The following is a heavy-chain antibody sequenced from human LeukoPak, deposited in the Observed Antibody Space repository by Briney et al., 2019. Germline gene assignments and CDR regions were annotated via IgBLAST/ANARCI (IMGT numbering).Heavy chain of an antibody. CDR2: ISSSISIK. Sequence: GGSLRLSCAASGFTFSSYSMNWVRQAPGKGLEWVSYISSSISIKYYADSVKGRFTISRDNAKNSLYLQMNSLRDEDTAMYYCARDQYSGHWFYAFDVWGQGTMVTVSS. J-gene: IGHJ3*01. CDR3: ARDQYSGHWFYAFDV. V-gene: IGHV3-48*02. CDR1: GFTFSSYS. D-gene: IGHD6-19*01.